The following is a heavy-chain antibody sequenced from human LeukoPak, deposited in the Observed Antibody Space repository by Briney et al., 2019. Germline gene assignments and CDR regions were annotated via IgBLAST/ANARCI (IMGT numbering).Heavy chain of an antibody. V-gene: IGHV3-48*03. CDR2: ISRSGNTI. Sequence: GGSLRLSCAASEFTFTSYELNWVRQAPGKGLEGVSYISRSGNTISYADSVKGGFTISRDDAKTSLYLQELSLRAEDTAVYYCARGPSIAARYDAFDIWGQGTMVTVSS. J-gene: IGHJ3*02. CDR3: ARGPSIAARYDAFDI. CDR1: EFTFTSYE. D-gene: IGHD6-6*01.